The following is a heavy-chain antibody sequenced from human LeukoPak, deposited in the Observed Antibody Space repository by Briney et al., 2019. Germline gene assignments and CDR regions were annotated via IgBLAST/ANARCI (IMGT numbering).Heavy chain of an antibody. Sequence: GSSLRLSCAASGFTFSNYGMHWVRQAPGKGLEWVAVISYDGSSKYYADSVKGRFTISRDNSENTLYLQMDSLRAEDTAVYYCAKVALGGTYGSWYFDYWGQGTLVTVSS. CDR1: GFTFSNYG. V-gene: IGHV3-30*18. CDR3: AKVALGGTYGSWYFDY. CDR2: ISYDGSSK. D-gene: IGHD1-26*01. J-gene: IGHJ4*02.